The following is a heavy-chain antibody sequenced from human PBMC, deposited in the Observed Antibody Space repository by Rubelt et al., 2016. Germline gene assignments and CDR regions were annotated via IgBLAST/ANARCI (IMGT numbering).Heavy chain of an antibody. D-gene: IGHD5-24*01. J-gene: IGHJ4*02. Sequence: QVQLQESGPGLVRPSETLSLTCTVSGYSITSAYYWGWIRQPPGKGLEWIGLIYYGGPTYYNPSLKSRVTISIDTAKNQFSLGLSSVTATDTAVYYCARGQGRDGYIHWGQGTLVTVSS. CDR1: GYSITSAYY. CDR3: ARGQGRDGYIH. V-gene: IGHV4-38-2*02. CDR2: IYYGGPT.